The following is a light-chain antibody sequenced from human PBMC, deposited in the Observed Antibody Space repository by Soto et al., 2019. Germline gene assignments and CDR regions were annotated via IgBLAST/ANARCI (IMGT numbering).Light chain of an antibody. Sequence: QSALTQPRSVSGSPGQSVTISCTGTSIDVGDSDFVSWYQQHPGKAPKLMIYVVTKRPSGVPDRFSGSKSGNTASLTISGLQDEDEADYYCSSFAATHTYIFGTGTQLTVL. CDR2: VVT. V-gene: IGLV2-11*01. CDR3: SSFAATHTYI. CDR1: SIDVGDSDF. J-gene: IGLJ1*01.